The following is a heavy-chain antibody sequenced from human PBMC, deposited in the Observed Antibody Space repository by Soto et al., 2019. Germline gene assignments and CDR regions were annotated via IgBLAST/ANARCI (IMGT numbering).Heavy chain of an antibody. CDR3: ASQGLPYFDWSPTPLYYMDV. Sequence: PSETLSLTCAVYGGSFSGYYWSWIRQPPGKGLEWIGEINHSGNTNYNPSLKSRVTISVDKSKNQFSLKLSSVTAADTAVYYCASQGLPYFDWSPTPLYYMDVWGKGTTVTVPS. J-gene: IGHJ6*03. V-gene: IGHV4-34*01. D-gene: IGHD3-9*01. CDR1: GGSFSGYY. CDR2: INHSGNT.